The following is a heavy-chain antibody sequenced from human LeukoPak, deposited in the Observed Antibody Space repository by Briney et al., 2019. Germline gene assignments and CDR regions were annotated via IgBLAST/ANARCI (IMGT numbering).Heavy chain of an antibody. J-gene: IGHJ3*02. CDR2: ISGSGGST. CDR1: GFTFSSDA. CDR3: AKHLTDYYDSSGYYYRLLYDAFDI. Sequence: VGSLRLSCAASGFTFSSDAMSWVRQAPGKGLGWVSAISGSGGSTYYADSVKGRFTISRDNSKNTLYLQMNSLRAEDTAVYYCAKHLTDYYDSSGYYYRLLYDAFDIWGQGTMVTVSS. D-gene: IGHD3-22*01. V-gene: IGHV3-23*01.